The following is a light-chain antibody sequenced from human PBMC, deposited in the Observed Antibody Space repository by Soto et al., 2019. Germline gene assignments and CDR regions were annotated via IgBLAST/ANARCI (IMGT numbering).Light chain of an antibody. V-gene: IGKV4-1*01. J-gene: IGKJ4*01. CDR1: QSVFYSSNNKNY. CDR3: QQYNSYSPLT. Sequence: DIVMTQSPDSLAVSLGERATINCKSSQSVFYSSNNKNYLAWYQQRPGQPPKLLISWASIRESGVPDRFSGSGSWKEFPLTIRRLPPDDFATYYCQQYNSYSPLTFGGGTKVEIK. CDR2: WAS.